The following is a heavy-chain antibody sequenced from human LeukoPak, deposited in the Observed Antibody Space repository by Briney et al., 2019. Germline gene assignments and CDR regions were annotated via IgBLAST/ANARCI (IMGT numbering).Heavy chain of an antibody. CDR1: GFTFSSYW. Sequence: PGGSLRLSCAASGFTFSSYWMSWVRQAPGKGLEWVANIKQDGSEKYYVDSVKGRFTISRDNAKNSLYLQMNSLRAEDTAVYYCARTDIVVVPAATLGDDWYFDLWGRSTLVTVSS. V-gene: IGHV3-7*01. D-gene: IGHD2-2*01. CDR3: ARTDIVVVPAATLGDDWYFDL. J-gene: IGHJ2*01. CDR2: IKQDGSEK.